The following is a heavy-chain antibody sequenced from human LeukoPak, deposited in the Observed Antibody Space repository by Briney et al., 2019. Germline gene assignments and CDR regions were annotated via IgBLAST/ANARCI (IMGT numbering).Heavy chain of an antibody. Sequence: GGSLRLSCAASGFTVSSNYMSWVRQAPGKGLEWVSVIYSGGSTYYADSVKGRFTISRDNSKNTLYLQMNSLRAEDTAVHYCARLSGWSFFLDYWGQGTLVTVSS. V-gene: IGHV3-53*01. J-gene: IGHJ4*02. CDR2: IYSGGST. CDR3: ARLSGWSFFLDY. CDR1: GFTVSSNY. D-gene: IGHD6-19*01.